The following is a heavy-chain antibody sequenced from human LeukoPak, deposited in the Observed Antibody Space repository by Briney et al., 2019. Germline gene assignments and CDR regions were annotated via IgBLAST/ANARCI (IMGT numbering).Heavy chain of an antibody. CDR1: RFTFSTYG. V-gene: IGHV3-30*03. Sequence: GGSLRLSCAASRFTFSTYGMHWVRQAPGKGLEWVALISYDGINKYYADSVKGRFTVSRDSSKSTLYLQVNSLRAEDTAVYYCARDLDGMSVWGLGTTVTVSS. CDR2: ISYDGINK. J-gene: IGHJ6*02. CDR3: ARDLDGMSV.